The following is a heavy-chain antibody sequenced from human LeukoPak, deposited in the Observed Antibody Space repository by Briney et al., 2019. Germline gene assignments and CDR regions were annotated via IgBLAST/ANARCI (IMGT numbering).Heavy chain of an antibody. D-gene: IGHD3-22*01. V-gene: IGHV1-2*02. CDR2: INPNSGGT. Sequence: ASVKVSCKTSGYTFTGYYMHWVRQAPGQGLEWMGWINPNSGGTNYAKKFQGRVTMTRDTSINTAYMELSSLRSDDTAVYYCAKTYDSGAYYPDYWGQGTLVTVSS. J-gene: IGHJ4*02. CDR1: GYTFTGYY. CDR3: AKTYDSGAYYPDY.